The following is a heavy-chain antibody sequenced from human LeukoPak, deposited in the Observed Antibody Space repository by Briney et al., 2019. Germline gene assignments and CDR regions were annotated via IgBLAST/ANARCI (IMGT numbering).Heavy chain of an antibody. CDR1: GFTFSSYA. D-gene: IGHD3-22*01. CDR3: AKEGRYYDSSGYYYRY. J-gene: IGHJ4*02. V-gene: IGHV3-23*01. Sequence: GGSLRLSRAASGFTFSSYAMSWVRQAPGKGLEWVSAISGSGGSTYYADSVKGRFTISRDNSKNTLYLQMNSLRAEDTAVYYCAKEGRYYDSSGYYYRYWGQGTLVTVSS. CDR2: ISGSGGST.